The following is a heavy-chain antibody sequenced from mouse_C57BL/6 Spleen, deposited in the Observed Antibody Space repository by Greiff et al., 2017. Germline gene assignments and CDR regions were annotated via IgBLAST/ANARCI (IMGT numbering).Heavy chain of an antibody. D-gene: IGHD1-1*01. Sequence: QVQLKESGPGLVAPSPSLSITCTVSGFSLTSYGVDWVRQSPGQGLEWLGVIWGVGSTNYNSALKARLSISKDNSKSQVFLKMNSLQTGDTSMYYCARNYYDGYFEVWGTGTTVTVSS. CDR2: IWGVGST. J-gene: IGHJ1*03. V-gene: IGHV2-6*01. CDR1: GFSLTSYG. CDR3: ARNYYDGYFEV.